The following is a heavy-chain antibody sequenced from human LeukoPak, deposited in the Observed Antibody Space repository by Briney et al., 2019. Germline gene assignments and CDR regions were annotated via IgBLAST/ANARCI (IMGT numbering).Heavy chain of an antibody. J-gene: IGHJ5*02. V-gene: IGHV4-4*07. CDR2: IYTSGST. CDR3: ARDGEFTMDRGVRVWFDP. D-gene: IGHD3-10*01. Sequence: SETLSLTCTVSGGSISSYYWSWIRQPAGKGLEWIGRIYTSGSTNYNPSLKSRVTMSVDTSKNQFSLKLSSVTAADTAVYYCARDGEFTMDRGVRVWFDPWGQGTLVTVSS. CDR1: GGSISSYY.